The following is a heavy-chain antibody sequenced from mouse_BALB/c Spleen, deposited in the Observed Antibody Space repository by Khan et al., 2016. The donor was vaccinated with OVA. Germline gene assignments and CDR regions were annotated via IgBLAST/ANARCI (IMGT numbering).Heavy chain of an antibody. V-gene: IGHV3-2*02. CDR2: ISYSGNT. CDR1: GYSITTDYA. D-gene: IGHD1-1*01. CDR3: ANVYGGDFDY. Sequence: VQLKESGPGLVKPSQSLSLTCTVTGYSITTDYAWNWIRQFPENILELMGFISYSGNTKYNPSLKSRISITRDTSTNQFFLQLKSVTTEDTARYYCANVYGGDFDYWGQGTTLTVSS. J-gene: IGHJ2*01.